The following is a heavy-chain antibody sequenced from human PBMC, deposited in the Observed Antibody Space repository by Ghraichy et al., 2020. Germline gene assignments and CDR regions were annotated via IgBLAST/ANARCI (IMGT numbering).Heavy chain of an antibody. CDR2: INHSGST. CDR1: GGSFSGYY. J-gene: IGHJ4*02. D-gene: IGHD6-19*01. CDR3: ARGVAVAGTGAYFDY. V-gene: IGHV4-34*01. Sequence: SETLSLTCAVYGGSFSGYYWSWIRQPPGKGLEWIGEINHSGSTNYNPSLKSRVTISVDTSKNQFSLKLSSVTAADTAVYYCARGVAVAGTGAYFDYWGQGTLVTVSS.